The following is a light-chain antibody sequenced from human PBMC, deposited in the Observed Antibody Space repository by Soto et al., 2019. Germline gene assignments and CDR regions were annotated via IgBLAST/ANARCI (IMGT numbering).Light chain of an antibody. J-gene: IGKJ5*01. V-gene: IGKV3-11*01. CDR1: QNVDKF. CDR3: QQRKNWPPIT. CDR2: DSS. Sequence: EIELTQSPATLSLSPGETATLSCRASQNVDKFLAWYQQRPGQPPRLLIFDSSNRATGVPVRFSGSGSGTVFTLTIGSLEPEDSAVYYCQQRKNWPPITLGQGTRLESK.